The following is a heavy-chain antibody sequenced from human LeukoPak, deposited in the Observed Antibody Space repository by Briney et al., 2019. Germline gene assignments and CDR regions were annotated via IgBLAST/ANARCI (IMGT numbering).Heavy chain of an antibody. V-gene: IGHV1-18*04. CDR1: GYTFTGYY. D-gene: IGHD3-22*01. J-gene: IGHJ4*02. Sequence: ASVKVSCKASGYTFTGYYMHWVRQAPGQGLEWMGWISAYNGNTNYAQKLQGRVTMTTDTSTSTAYMELRSLRSDDTAVYYCARDHYYDSSGRDYWGQGTLVTVSS. CDR3: ARDHYYDSSGRDY. CDR2: ISAYNGNT.